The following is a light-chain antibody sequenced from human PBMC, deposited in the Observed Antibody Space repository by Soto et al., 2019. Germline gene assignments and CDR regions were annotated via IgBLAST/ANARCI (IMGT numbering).Light chain of an antibody. CDR1: QSVSSTY. J-gene: IGKJ2*01. V-gene: IGKV3-20*01. CDR3: QQYGRSPPFT. Sequence: EIVLTQSPGTLSLSPGERATLSCRASQSVSSTYIAWYQQNPGRAPRLLIYGASSRATGIPDRFSGSGSETDFTLTISRLEAEDFAVYFCQQYGRSPPFTFGQGTKVEIK. CDR2: GAS.